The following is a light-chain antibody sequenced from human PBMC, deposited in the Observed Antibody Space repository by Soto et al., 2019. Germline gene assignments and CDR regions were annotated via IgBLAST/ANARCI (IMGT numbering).Light chain of an antibody. J-gene: IGKJ4*01. V-gene: IGKV3-20*01. CDR3: QQYGGSPMVT. CDR2: GAS. Sequence: EIVLTQSPGTLSLSPGQRATLSCRASQTVNSDYVAWYQQKPGQAPRLLISGASKRATGIPDRFSCSGSGRDFTLTISRLEPEDFAMYYCQQYGGSPMVTFGGGTKVEIK. CDR1: QTVNSDY.